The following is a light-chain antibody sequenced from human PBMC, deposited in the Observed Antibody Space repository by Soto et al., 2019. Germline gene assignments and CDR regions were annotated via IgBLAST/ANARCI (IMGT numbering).Light chain of an antibody. CDR1: QSVSSK. CDR2: GAS. Sequence: EIGLTQSPATLSVSPGEGATLSCRASQSVSSKLAWYQQKPGQAPRLLIYGASTRATGIPARFSGSGSGTEFTLIISSLQSEDSAVYYCQQYNSWLWTFGQGTKVDNK. CDR3: QQYNSWLWT. J-gene: IGKJ1*01. V-gene: IGKV3-15*01.